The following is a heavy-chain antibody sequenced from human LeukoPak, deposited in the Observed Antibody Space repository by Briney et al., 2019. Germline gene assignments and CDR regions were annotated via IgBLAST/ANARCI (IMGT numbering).Heavy chain of an antibody. Sequence: PSETLSLTCTVSGGSISSCYWSWIRQPPGKGLEWIGYIYYSGSTNYNPSLKSRVTISVDTSKNQFSLKLSSVTAADTAVYYCARDSRYCSSTSCSYNWFDPWGQGTLVTVSS. J-gene: IGHJ5*02. CDR2: IYYSGST. V-gene: IGHV4-59*01. CDR1: GGSISSCY. CDR3: ARDSRYCSSTSCSYNWFDP. D-gene: IGHD2-2*01.